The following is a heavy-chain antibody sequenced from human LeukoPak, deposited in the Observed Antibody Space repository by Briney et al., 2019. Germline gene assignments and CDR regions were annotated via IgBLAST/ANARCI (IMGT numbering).Heavy chain of an antibody. D-gene: IGHD2-21*02. J-gene: IGHJ4*02. Sequence: GESLKISCKGSGYSFTSYWIGWVRQMPGKGLEWMGIIYPGDSDTRYSPSFQGQVTISADKSISTAYLQWSSLKASDTAMYYCARGYRRAYCGGDCYPEDYWGQGTLVTVSS. CDR2: IYPGDSDT. CDR3: ARGYRRAYCGGDCYPEDY. CDR1: GYSFTSYW. V-gene: IGHV5-51*01.